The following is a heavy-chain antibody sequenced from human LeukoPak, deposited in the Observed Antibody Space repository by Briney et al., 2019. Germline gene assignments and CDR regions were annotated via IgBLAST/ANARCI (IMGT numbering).Heavy chain of an antibody. J-gene: IGHJ4*02. CDR3: AKADYGDYLFDY. Sequence: PGGSLRLSCAASGFTFSTYAMSWVRQAPGKGLEWVSTIGSSGGSTYYADSVKGRFTVSRANSKNTLYLQMNTLRAEDTAVYYCAKADYGDYLFDYWGQGTLVTVSS. V-gene: IGHV3-23*01. CDR2: IGSSGGST. CDR1: GFTFSTYA. D-gene: IGHD4-17*01.